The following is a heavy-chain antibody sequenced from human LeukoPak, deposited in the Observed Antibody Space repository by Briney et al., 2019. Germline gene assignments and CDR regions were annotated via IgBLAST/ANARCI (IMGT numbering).Heavy chain of an antibody. V-gene: IGHV3-23*01. D-gene: IGHD1-26*01. Sequence: GGSLRLSCAASGFTFSKFALSWVRQAPWKGLEWVSTINDRGTGTYYADSVKGRFTISRDNSKNTLSLQMNSLRAEDTAVYYCATVNSGSRGPFDYWGQGTLVTVSS. CDR2: INDRGTGT. J-gene: IGHJ4*02. CDR3: ATVNSGSRGPFDY. CDR1: GFTFSKFA.